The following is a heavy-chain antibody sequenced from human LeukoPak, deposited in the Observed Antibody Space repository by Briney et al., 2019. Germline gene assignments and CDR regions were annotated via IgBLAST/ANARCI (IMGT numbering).Heavy chain of an antibody. V-gene: IGHV3-23*01. CDR3: AKALLSWNYVFGAFDI. CDR1: GFTFSSYA. J-gene: IGHJ3*02. D-gene: IGHD1-7*01. Sequence: PGGSLRLSCAASGFTFSSYAMSWVRQAPGKGLEWVSAISGSGGSTYYADSVKGRFTISRDNSKNTLYLQMNSLRAEDTAVYYCAKALLSWNYVFGAFDIWGQGTMVTVSS. CDR2: ISGSGGST.